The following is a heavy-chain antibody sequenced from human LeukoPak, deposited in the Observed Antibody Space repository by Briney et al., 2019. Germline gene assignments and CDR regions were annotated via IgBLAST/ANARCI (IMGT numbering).Heavy chain of an antibody. CDR3: AKDTGYTSGRIDY. J-gene: IGHJ4*02. Sequence: GGSLRLSCAASGFTFSNYGMHWVRQAPGKWLEWVAFIHYDGSNKHYVDSVKGRFTISRDNSKSTLFLQVNSLRTDDTGLYYCAKDTGYTSGRIDYWGQGTLVTVSS. CDR1: GFTFSNYG. CDR2: IHYDGSNK. D-gene: IGHD6-19*01. V-gene: IGHV3-30*02.